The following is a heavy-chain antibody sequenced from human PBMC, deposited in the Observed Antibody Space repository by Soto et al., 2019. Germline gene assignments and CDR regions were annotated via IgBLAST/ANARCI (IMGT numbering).Heavy chain of an antibody. V-gene: IGHV4-34*01. Sequence: ETLSLTCAVYGGSFSGYYWSWIRQPPGKGLEWIGEINHSGSTNYNPSLKSRVTISVDTSKNQFSLKLSSVTAADTAVYYCARLRGSIENPDYYYYGMDVWGQGTTVTVSS. CDR1: GGSFSGYY. J-gene: IGHJ6*02. CDR3: ARLRGSIENPDYYYYGMDV. D-gene: IGHD3-16*02. CDR2: INHSGST.